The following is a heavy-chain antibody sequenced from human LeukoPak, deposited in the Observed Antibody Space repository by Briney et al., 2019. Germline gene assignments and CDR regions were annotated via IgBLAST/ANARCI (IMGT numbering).Heavy chain of an antibody. CDR2: IWNDGSDK. CDR1: GFTFGHYA. Sequence: GTSLRLSCATSGFTFGHYAMHWVRQAPGKGLEWVAVIWNDGSDKYYGDSVKGRFTISRDNSEKTVYLQMNTLRVEDTAVYYCAKDAERGFDFSNSLESWGQGTLVTVSS. D-gene: IGHD4-11*01. V-gene: IGHV3-33*06. CDR3: AKDAERGFDFSNSLES. J-gene: IGHJ4*02.